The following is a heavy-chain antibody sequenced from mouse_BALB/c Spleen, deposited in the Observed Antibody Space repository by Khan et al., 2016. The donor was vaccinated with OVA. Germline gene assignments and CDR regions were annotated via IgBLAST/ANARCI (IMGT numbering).Heavy chain of an antibody. J-gene: IGHJ3*01. CDR2: IWAGGST. Sequence: QVQLKESGPGLVAPSQTLSITCTVSGFSLSNYGVHWVRQPPGRGLEWLGVIWAGGSTNHNSALMSRLSISKDDSKSQVFLKMNSLQTDDTAMYXCASAFYNGAWFAYWGQGTLVTVSA. CDR3: ASAFYNGAWFAY. V-gene: IGHV2-9*02. CDR1: GFSLSNYG. D-gene: IGHD1-3*01.